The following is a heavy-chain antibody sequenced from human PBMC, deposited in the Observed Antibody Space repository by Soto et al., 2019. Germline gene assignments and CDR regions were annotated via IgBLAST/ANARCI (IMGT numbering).Heavy chain of an antibody. V-gene: IGHV3-21*01. CDR1: GFTFSNYT. D-gene: IGHD6-19*01. CDR2: ISRSSRNI. CDR3: ARDLKVAGTNSFYYYCMYV. Sequence: EVQLVESGGGLVKPGGSLTLSCAASGFTFSNYTMNWVRQAPGKGLEWVSSISRSSRNIYYADSVKGRFTISRDNAKNALYLHMNSLRAGETAVYYCARDLKVAGTNSFYYYCMYVCGQGTTVTVSS. J-gene: IGHJ6*02.